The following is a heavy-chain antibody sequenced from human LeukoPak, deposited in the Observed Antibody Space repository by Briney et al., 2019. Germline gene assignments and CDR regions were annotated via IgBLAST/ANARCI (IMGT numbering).Heavy chain of an antibody. J-gene: IGHJ6*03. CDR3: AREGYCSGGSCPYYYYYYMDV. V-gene: IGHV4-39*07. CDR1: GGSISSSSYY. D-gene: IGHD2-15*01. CDR2: IHYSGST. Sequence: PSETLSLTCTVSGGSISSSSYYWAWIRQPPGKGLEWIGSIHYSGSTYYNPSLQSRVTISIDTSKNQFSLKLSSVTAADTAVYYCAREGYCSGGSCPYYYYYYMDVWGKGTTVTVSS.